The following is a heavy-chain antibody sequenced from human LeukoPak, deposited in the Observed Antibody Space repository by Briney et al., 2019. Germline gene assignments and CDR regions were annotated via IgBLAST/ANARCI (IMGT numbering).Heavy chain of an antibody. J-gene: IGHJ4*02. CDR1: GGSISSSSYY. D-gene: IGHD3-10*01. Sequence: PSETLSLTCTVSGGSISSSSYYWGWIRQPPGKGPEWIGSIYYSGSTYYNPSLKSRVTISVDTSKNQFSLKLSSVTAADTAVYYCARDDKRLWFGEWGQGTLVTVSS. CDR3: ARDDKRLWFGE. CDR2: IYYSGST. V-gene: IGHV4-39*07.